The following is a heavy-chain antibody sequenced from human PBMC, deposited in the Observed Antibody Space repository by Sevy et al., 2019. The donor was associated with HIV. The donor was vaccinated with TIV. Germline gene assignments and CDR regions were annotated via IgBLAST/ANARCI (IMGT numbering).Heavy chain of an antibody. CDR3: ASSFYYDSTGYIDY. D-gene: IGHD3-22*01. J-gene: IGHJ4*02. CDR1: GGSISSSSYY. CDR2: IYYSGST. V-gene: IGHV4-39*01. Sequence: SETLSLTCTVSGGSISSSSYYWGWIRQPPGKGLEWIGSIYYSGSTYYNPSLKSRVTISVDTSKNQFSLKLSSVTAADTAVYYCASSFYYDSTGYIDYWGQGTLVTVS.